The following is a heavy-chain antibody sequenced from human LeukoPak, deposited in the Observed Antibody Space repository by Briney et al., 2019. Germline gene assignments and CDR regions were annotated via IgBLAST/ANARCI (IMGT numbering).Heavy chain of an antibody. V-gene: IGHV4-38-2*02. CDR2: INHSGST. D-gene: IGHD6-19*01. CDR1: GYSISSGYY. CDR3: AREAVEWLVPDAFDI. Sequence: SETLSLTCTVSGYSISSGYYWSWIRQPPGKGLEWIGEINHSGSTNYNPSLKSRVTISVDTSKNQFSLKLSSVTAADTAVYYCAREAVEWLVPDAFDIWGQGTMVTVSS. J-gene: IGHJ3*02.